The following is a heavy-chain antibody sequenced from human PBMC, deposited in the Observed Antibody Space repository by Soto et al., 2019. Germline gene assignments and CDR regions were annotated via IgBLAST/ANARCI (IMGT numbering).Heavy chain of an antibody. CDR2: IGSKANRYAT. CDR3: TGSYSSSWYASFFDY. D-gene: IGHD6-13*01. Sequence: EVQLVESGGGLVQPGGSLRLSCAASGFTISRSAVHWVRQASGKGLEWVGRIGSKANRYATTYVESVKGRFTFSRDDSKNTAYLQMNSLKTEDTAVYYCTGSYSSSWYASFFDYWGQGTLVTVSS. J-gene: IGHJ4*02. CDR1: GFTISRSA. V-gene: IGHV3-73*02.